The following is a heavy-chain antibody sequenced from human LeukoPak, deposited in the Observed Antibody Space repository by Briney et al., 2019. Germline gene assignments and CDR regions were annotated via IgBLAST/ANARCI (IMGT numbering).Heavy chain of an antibody. CDR2: ISGSGGST. CDR3: AKEATYYDFWSGYPKSSTRGYYFDY. D-gene: IGHD3-3*01. J-gene: IGHJ4*02. CDR1: GFTFDDYG. Sequence: GGSLRLSCAASGFTFDDYGMSWVRQAPGKGLEWVSAISGSGGSTYYADSVKGRFTISRDNSKNTLYLQMNSLRAEDTAVYYCAKEATYYDFWSGYPKSSTRGYYFDYWGQGTLVTVSS. V-gene: IGHV3-23*01.